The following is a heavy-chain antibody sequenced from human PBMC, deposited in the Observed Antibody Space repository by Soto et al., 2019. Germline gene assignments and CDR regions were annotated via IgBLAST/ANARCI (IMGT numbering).Heavy chain of an antibody. V-gene: IGHV3-48*02. CDR3: AREMHYYDSSGYYYYYYYGMDV. J-gene: IGHJ6*02. CDR1: GFTFSSYS. D-gene: IGHD3-22*01. Sequence: GGSLRLSCAASGFTFSSYSMNWVRQAPGKGLEWVSYISSSSSTIYYADSVKGRFPISRDNAKNSLYLQMNSLRDEDTAVYYCAREMHYYDSSGYYYYYYYGMDVWGQGTTVTVSS. CDR2: ISSSSSTI.